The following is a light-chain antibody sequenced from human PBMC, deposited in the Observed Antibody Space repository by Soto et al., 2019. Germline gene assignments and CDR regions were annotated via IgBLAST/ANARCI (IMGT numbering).Light chain of an antibody. CDR3: SSYTSSSSWV. CDR1: SSDVGGYNY. V-gene: IGLV2-14*01. Sequence: QSVLTQPASVSGSPGQSITISCTGTSSDVGGYNYVSWYQQHPGKAPKLMIYDVSNRPSGFSNRFSGSKSGNTASLTISGLQAEDEADYYCSSYTSSSSWVFGTGTKVTVL. CDR2: DVS. J-gene: IGLJ1*01.